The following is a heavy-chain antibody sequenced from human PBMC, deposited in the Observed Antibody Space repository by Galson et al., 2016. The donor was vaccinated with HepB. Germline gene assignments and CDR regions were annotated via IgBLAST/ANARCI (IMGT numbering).Heavy chain of an antibody. J-gene: IGHJ4*02. V-gene: IGHV3-23*01. CDR1: GFTFGRYA. CDR3: ARFTQEWLDRVYYFDY. CDR2: ISGDGGST. D-gene: IGHD6-19*01. Sequence: SLRLPCAASGFTFGRYAMRWVRQAPGKGLEWVSAISGDGGSTYYAGSVQGRFTSSRDRSTNTMYLQMNSLRTDDTAVYYCARFTQEWLDRVYYFDYWGQGTLVTVSS.